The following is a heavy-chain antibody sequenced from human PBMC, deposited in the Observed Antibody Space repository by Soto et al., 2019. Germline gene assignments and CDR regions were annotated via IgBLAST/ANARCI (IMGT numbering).Heavy chain of an antibody. Sequence: SETLSLTCTVSGGSISSSSYYWGWIRQPPGKGREWIGSIYYSGSTYYNPSLKSRVTISVDTSKNQFFLKLSSVTAEDTAVYYCARASPVSSWYNYYYYYGMDVWGQGTTVTVSS. J-gene: IGHJ6*02. CDR3: ARASPVSSWYNYYYYYGMDV. CDR1: GGSISSSSYY. D-gene: IGHD6-13*01. V-gene: IGHV4-39*01. CDR2: IYYSGST.